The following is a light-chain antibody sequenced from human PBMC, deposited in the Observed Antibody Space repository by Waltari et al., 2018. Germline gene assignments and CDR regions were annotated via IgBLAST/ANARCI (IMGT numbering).Light chain of an antibody. V-gene: IGKV1-5*03. CDR1: QSISTW. CDR2: KAS. CDR3: HQYHIYPGT. Sequence: DIQMTQSPSTLSASVGDRVTITCRASQSISTWLDWYHQRPGEAPNLLIYKASSLEGGVPSRFSGSGSGTEFTLTISSLQPDDFATYYCHQYHIYPGTFGQGTKVEIK. J-gene: IGKJ1*01.